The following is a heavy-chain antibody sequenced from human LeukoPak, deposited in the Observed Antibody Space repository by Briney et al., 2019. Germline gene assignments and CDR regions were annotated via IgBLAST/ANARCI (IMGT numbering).Heavy chain of an antibody. V-gene: IGHV4-34*01. CDR3: ARGPRQELLWFGDSADAFDI. CDR2: INHSGST. Sequence: PSETLSLTCAVYGGSFSGYYWSWIRQPPGKGLEWIGEINHSGSTNYNPPLESRVTISVDTSKNQFSLKLSSVTAADTAVYYCARGPRQELLWFGDSADAFDIWGQGTMVTVSS. J-gene: IGHJ3*02. D-gene: IGHD3-10*01. CDR1: GGSFSGYY.